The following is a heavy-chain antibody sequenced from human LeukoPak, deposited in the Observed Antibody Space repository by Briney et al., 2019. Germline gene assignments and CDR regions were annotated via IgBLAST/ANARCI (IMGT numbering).Heavy chain of an antibody. D-gene: IGHD6-13*01. CDR3: ARDLGAAAAGTNC. Sequence: SVKVSCKASGGTFSSYAISWVRQAPGQGLEWMGGIIPIFGTANYAQKFQGRVTITTDESTSTAYMELSSLRSEDTAVYYCARDLGAAAAGTNCWGQGTLVTVSS. CDR2: IIPIFGTA. V-gene: IGHV1-69*05. CDR1: GGTFSSYA. J-gene: IGHJ4*02.